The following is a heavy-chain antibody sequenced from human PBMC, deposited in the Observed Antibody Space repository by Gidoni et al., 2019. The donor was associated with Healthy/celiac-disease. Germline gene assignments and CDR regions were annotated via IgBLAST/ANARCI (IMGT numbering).Heavy chain of an antibody. CDR1: GFTVSSNY. J-gene: IGHJ6*02. CDR3: ARDSPPSPYYYYGMDV. V-gene: IGHV3-53*02. Sequence: EVQLVETGGGLIQPGGSLRLSCAASGFTVSSNYMSWVRQAPGKGLEWVSVIYSGGSTYYADSVKGRFTISRDNSKNTLYLQMNSLRAEDTAVYYCARDSPPSPYYYYGMDVWGQGTTVTVSS. CDR2: IYSGGST.